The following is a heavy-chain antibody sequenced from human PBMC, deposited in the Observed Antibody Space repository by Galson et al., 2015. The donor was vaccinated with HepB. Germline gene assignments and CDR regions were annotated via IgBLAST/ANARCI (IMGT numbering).Heavy chain of an antibody. CDR2: ISYDGGRQ. V-gene: IGHV3-30*18. CDR3: AKDGQYCSTTTCPFDS. D-gene: IGHD2-2*01. J-gene: IGHJ4*02. Sequence: FLRLSCAGSGFTFNTYDMHWVRQAPAKGLEWVAIISYDGGRQYYADSVKGRFTISRDNSKSTLFLQMNSLRAEDTAVYYCAKDGQYCSTTTCPFDSWGLGTLVTVSS. CDR1: GFTFNTYD.